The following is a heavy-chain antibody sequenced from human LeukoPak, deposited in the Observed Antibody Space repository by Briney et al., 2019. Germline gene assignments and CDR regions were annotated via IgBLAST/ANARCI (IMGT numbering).Heavy chain of an antibody. Sequence: GGSLRLSCAASGFSFSRSCMNWVRQAPGKGLEWVSGISPSGDITYYTDSVRGRFTISRDNFKNTLSLQVNSLRAEDTAMYYCAKDDDWGRYKHWGQGTLVTVSS. V-gene: IGHV3-23*01. CDR1: GFSFSRSC. D-gene: IGHD3-16*01. J-gene: IGHJ1*01. CDR3: AKDDDWGRYKH. CDR2: ISPSGDIT.